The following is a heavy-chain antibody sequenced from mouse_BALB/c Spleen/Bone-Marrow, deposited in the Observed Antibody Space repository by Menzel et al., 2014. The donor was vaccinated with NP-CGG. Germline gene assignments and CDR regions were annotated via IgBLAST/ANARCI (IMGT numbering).Heavy chain of an antibody. CDR2: INPSSGYT. D-gene: IGHD1-1*01. CDR3: ARSLRWYFDV. CDR1: GYTFTSYT. Sequence: QVQLKQSGAELARPGASVKMSCKASGYTFTSYTMHWVNQRPGQGLEWIGYINPSSGYTNYNQKFKDKATLTADKSSSTAYMQLSSLTSEDPAVYYCARSLRWYFDVWGAGTTVTVSS. V-gene: IGHV1-4*01. J-gene: IGHJ1*01.